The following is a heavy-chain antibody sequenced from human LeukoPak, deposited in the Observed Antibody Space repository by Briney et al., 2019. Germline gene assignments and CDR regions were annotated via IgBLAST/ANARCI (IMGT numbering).Heavy chain of an antibody. Sequence: PSETLSLTCGISGGSISSTNWWSWVGQPPGQGLEWIGEISLTGETNYNPSLNGRVTMSLDKSRNQLSLKLTSVTAADTAIYYCSRESGAFCPFGYWGQGTLVIVPS. V-gene: IGHV4-4*02. CDR2: ISLTGET. J-gene: IGHJ4*02. D-gene: IGHD1-26*01. CDR1: GGSISSTNW. CDR3: SRESGAFCPFGY.